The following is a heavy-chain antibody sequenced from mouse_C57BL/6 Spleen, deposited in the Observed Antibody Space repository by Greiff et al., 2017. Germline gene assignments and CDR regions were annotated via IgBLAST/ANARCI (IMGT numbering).Heavy chain of an antibody. Sequence: QVQLQQPGAELVRPGTSVKLSCKASGYTFTSYWMHWVKQRPGQGLEWIGVIDPSDSYTNYNQKFKGKATLTVDTSSSTAYLQLSSLTSADSAVXYCARTGEASNYAFLFAYWGQGTLVTVSA. J-gene: IGHJ3*01. D-gene: IGHD2-5*01. CDR1: GYTFTSYW. CDR2: IDPSDSYT. CDR3: ARTGEASNYAFLFAY. V-gene: IGHV1-59*01.